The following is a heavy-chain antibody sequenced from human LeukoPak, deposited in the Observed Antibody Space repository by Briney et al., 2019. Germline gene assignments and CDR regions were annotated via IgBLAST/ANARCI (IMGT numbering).Heavy chain of an antibody. J-gene: IGHJ4*02. V-gene: IGHV1-69*01. CDR2: IIPIFGTA. CDR3: ARGYSSGWDPYDY. D-gene: IGHD6-19*01. CDR1: GGTFSSYA. Sequence: SVKVSCKASGGTFSSYAISWVRPAPGQGLEWMGGIIPIFGTANYAQKFQGRVTITADESTSTAYMELSSLRSEDTAVYYCARGYSSGWDPYDYWGQGTLVTVSS.